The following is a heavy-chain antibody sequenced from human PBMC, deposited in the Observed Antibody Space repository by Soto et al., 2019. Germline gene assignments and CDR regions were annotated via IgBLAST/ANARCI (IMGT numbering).Heavy chain of an antibody. Sequence: SETLSFTCTVSGGSISSGGYYWSWIRQHPGKGLEWIGYIYYSGSTYYNPSLKSRVTISVDTSKNQFSLKLSSVTAADTAVYYCAGLWFGELSEQYGMDVWGQGTTVTVSS. CDR2: IYYSGST. CDR1: GGSISSGGYY. V-gene: IGHV4-31*03. CDR3: AGLWFGELSEQYGMDV. J-gene: IGHJ6*02. D-gene: IGHD3-10*01.